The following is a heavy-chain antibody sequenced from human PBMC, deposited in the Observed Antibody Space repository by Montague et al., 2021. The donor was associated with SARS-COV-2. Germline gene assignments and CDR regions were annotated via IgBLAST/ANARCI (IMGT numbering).Heavy chain of an antibody. CDR1: GGSVSSSPYY. V-gene: IGHV4-39*01. J-gene: IGHJ6*03. D-gene: IGHD3-10*01. CDR2: ISYSGRT. CDR3: ASSYYYGSGTYVYNYYMDV. Sequence: SETLSLTCTVSGGSVSSSPYYWGWIRQPPGRGLEWVGSISYSGRTYFSPSLKSRFTISVDSSENQLSLRLSSVTAADTAVYYCASSYYYGSGTYVYNYYMDVWGKGTTVTVSS.